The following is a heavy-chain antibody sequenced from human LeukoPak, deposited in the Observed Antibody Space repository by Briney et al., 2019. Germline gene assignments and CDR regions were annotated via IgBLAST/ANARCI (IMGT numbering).Heavy chain of an antibody. V-gene: IGHV4-39*01. D-gene: IGHD3-3*01. J-gene: IGHJ4*02. Sequence: SETLSLTCTVSGVSISSSSYYWGWIRQPPGKGLEWIVSSYYSGSTYYNPSLNSRVTISVDTSKNQFSLKLSSVTAADTAVYYCARHPPYYDFWSGYWSIDPFDYWGQGTLVTVSS. CDR3: ARHPPYYDFWSGYWSIDPFDY. CDR1: GVSISSSSYY. CDR2: SYYSGST.